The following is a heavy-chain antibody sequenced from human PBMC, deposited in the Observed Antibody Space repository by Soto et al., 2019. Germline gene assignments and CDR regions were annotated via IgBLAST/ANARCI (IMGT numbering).Heavy chain of an antibody. CDR1: GGSFSGYY. Sequence: PSGTLSLTCAVYGGSFSGYYWSWIRQPPGKGLEWIGEINHSGSTNYNPSLKSRVTISVDTSKNQFSLKLSSVTAADTAVYYCARGRAAAGGKFDPWGQGTLVTVSS. CDR3: ARGRAAAGGKFDP. J-gene: IGHJ5*02. V-gene: IGHV4-34*01. CDR2: INHSGST. D-gene: IGHD6-13*01.